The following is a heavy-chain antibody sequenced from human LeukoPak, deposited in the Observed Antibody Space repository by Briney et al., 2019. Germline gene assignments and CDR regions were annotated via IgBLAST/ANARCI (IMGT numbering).Heavy chain of an antibody. CDR1: GFTFSSYA. Sequence: PGGSLRLSCAASGFTFSSYAMSLVRQAPGKGLEWVSAISGSGGSTHYADSVKGRFTISRDNSKNTLYLQMNSLRAEDTAVYYCAKARNYDVLTGLSDYWGQGTLVTVSS. CDR3: AKARNYDVLTGLSDY. V-gene: IGHV3-23*01. D-gene: IGHD3-9*01. J-gene: IGHJ4*02. CDR2: ISGSGGST.